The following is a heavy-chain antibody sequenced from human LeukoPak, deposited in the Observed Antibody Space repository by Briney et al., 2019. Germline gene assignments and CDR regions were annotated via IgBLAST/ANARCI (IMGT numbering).Heavy chain of an antibody. CDR3: ARRGSSDYYLDY. D-gene: IGHD3-22*01. CDR2: IDPSDSYT. V-gene: IGHV5-10-1*04. CDR1: GYSFTSYW. Sequence: PGESLNISCKGSGYSFTSYWISWVRQMPGKGLEWMGRIDPSDSYTNYSPSFQGQITISADKSISTAYLQWSSLKASDTAMYYCARRGSSDYYLDYWGQGTLVTVSS. J-gene: IGHJ4*02.